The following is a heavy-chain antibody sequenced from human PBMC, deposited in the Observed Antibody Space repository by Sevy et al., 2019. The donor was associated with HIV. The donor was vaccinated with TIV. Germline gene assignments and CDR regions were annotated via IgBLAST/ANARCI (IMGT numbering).Heavy chain of an antibody. J-gene: IGHJ4*02. CDR3: VKEGGGEGGDH. V-gene: IGHV3-30*02. D-gene: IGHD2-21*01. Sequence: GGSLRLSCAASGFSFSSYGMHWVRQAPGKGLEWMSYIQYDGSNKDYADSVKGRFTISRKNSKNTLYLQMNSLRVEDRAGFDCVKEGGGEGGDHWGQGTLVTVSS. CDR2: IQYDGSNK. CDR1: GFSFSSYG.